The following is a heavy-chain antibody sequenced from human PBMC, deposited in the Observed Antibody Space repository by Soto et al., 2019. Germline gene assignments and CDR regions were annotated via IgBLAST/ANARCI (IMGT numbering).Heavy chain of an antibody. J-gene: IGHJ4*02. CDR1: GGSFSGYY. CDR3: ARLYGSRGPFDY. CDR2: FNHSGST. Sequence: WETLSLTCAVYGGSFSGYYWSWIRQPPGKGLEWIGEFNHSGSTNYNPSLKSRVTISVDTSKNQFSLKLTSVTAADTAVYYCARLYGSRGPFDYWGQGTLVTVSS. V-gene: IGHV4-34*01. D-gene: IGHD6-13*01.